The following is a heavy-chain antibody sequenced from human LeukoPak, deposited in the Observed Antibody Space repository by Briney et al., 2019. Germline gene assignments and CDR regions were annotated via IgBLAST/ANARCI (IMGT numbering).Heavy chain of an antibody. Sequence: SETLSLTCAVYGGSFSGYYWSWIRQPPGKGLEWIGEINHSGSTNYNPSLKSRVTISVATSKNQFSLKLSSVTAADTAVYYCARGNPVDYGDYVDAFDIWGQGTMVTVSS. CDR2: INHSGST. CDR1: GGSFSGYY. CDR3: ARGNPVDYGDYVDAFDI. V-gene: IGHV4-34*01. J-gene: IGHJ3*02. D-gene: IGHD4-17*01.